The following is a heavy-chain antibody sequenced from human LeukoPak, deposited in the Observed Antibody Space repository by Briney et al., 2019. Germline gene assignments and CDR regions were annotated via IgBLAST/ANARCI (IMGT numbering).Heavy chain of an antibody. V-gene: IGHV3-23*01. D-gene: IGHD3-3*01. CDR2: ISGSGGST. Sequence: GGSLRLSCAASGFTFSSYAMSWVRQAPGKGLEWVSAISGSGGSTYYADSVKGQFTISRDNSKNTLHLQMNSLRAEDTAVYYCAKLLHDFWSGYYTGFDYWGQGTLVTVSS. CDR1: GFTFSSYA. CDR3: AKLLHDFWSGYYTGFDY. J-gene: IGHJ4*02.